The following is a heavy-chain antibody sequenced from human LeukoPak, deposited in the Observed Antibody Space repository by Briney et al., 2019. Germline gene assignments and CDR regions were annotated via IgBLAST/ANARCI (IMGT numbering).Heavy chain of an antibody. Sequence: SETLSLTCAVYGGSFSGYYWSWIRQPPGKGLEWIGEINHSGSTNYNPSLKSRGTISVDTAKNQFSLKLSSVTAADTAVYYCARESVVRGVIITYYYYMDVWGKGTTVTVSS. CDR3: ARESVVRGVIITYYYYMDV. D-gene: IGHD3-10*01. J-gene: IGHJ6*03. CDR2: INHSGST. V-gene: IGHV4-34*01. CDR1: GGSFSGYY.